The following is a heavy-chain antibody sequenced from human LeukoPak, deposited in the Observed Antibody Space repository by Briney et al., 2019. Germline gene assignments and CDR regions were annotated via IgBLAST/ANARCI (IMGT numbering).Heavy chain of an antibody. V-gene: IGHV3-7*03. Sequence: GGSLRLSCAASGFTFSSYWMTWVRQAPGKGLEWVANIKPDGSEKSYVDSVRGRFTISRDNAKNSLCLQMNSLRAEDTAMYYCARHTNDLWSGFDYWGQGTLVTVSS. CDR1: GFTFSSYW. D-gene: IGHD3-3*01. J-gene: IGHJ4*02. CDR2: IKPDGSEK. CDR3: ARHTNDLWSGFDY.